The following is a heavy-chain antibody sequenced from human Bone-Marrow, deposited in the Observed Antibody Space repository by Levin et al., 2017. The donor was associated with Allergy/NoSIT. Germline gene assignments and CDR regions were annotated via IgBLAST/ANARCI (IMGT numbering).Heavy chain of an antibody. CDR1: GFTFRNFP. D-gene: IGHD3-10*01. Sequence: GGSLRLSCAASGFTFRNFPMTWVRQAPGKGLEWVSVITGDGGSSYYADSAKGRSTTSRDNSKNTPYCKMNSLRVEDTAVYSSAKSRGSWDYYYGMAGWGQGTTVTVSS. J-gene: IGHJ6*02. CDR2: ITGDGGSS. V-gene: IGHV3-23*01. CDR3: AKSRGSWDYYYGMAG.